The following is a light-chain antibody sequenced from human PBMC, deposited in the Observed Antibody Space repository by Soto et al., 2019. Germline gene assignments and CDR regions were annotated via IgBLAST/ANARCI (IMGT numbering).Light chain of an antibody. CDR1: SSDVDYNY. CDR2: DVD. Sequence: QSALTQPASVSGSPGQSITISCTGTSSDVDYNYVSWYQQHPGKAPKLVLYDVDTRPPGVSNRFSGSRSANTASLTISGLQAEDEADYYCCSYTRSSTLEVFGAGTKVTVL. V-gene: IGLV2-14*03. CDR3: CSYTRSSTLEV. J-gene: IGLJ1*01.